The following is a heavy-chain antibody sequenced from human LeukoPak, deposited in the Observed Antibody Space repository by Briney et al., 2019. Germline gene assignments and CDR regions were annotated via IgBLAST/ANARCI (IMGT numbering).Heavy chain of an antibody. CDR1: GGTFSSYA. J-gene: IGHJ6*02. V-gene: IGHV1-69*04. CDR3: AREKTAPYYYYGMDV. Sequence: SVKVSCKASGGTFSSYAISWVRQAPGQGLEWMGRIIPILGIANYAQKFQGRVTITADKSTSTAYMELSSLRSEDTAVYYCAREKTAPYYYYGMDVWGQGTTVTVSS. CDR2: IIPILGIA.